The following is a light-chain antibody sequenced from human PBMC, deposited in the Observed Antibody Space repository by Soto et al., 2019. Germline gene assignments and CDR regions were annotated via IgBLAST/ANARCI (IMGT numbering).Light chain of an antibody. CDR2: DAS. CDR3: QQYGSSPRT. Sequence: IVLTHSPATLSFSPGEIATLSFRANQSVSSYLAWYQQKPGQAPRLLIYDASNRATGIPARFSGSGSGTEFTLTISSLQSEDFAVYYCQQYGSSPRTFGQGTKVDIK. V-gene: IGKV3-11*01. J-gene: IGKJ1*01. CDR1: QSVSSY.